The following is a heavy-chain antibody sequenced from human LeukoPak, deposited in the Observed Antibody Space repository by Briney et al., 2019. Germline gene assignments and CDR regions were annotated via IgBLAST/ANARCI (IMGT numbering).Heavy chain of an antibody. Sequence: GGSLRLSCAASGFTFSTSTTHWVRQAPGKGLEWVAVISYDGSNKFYADSVKGRFAISRDNSKNTLYLQMNSLRGYDSAVYYCARPLSNGYFHDSGGYYPYAMDVWGQGTTVTVSS. V-gene: IGHV3-30*09. CDR2: ISYDGSNK. D-gene: IGHD3-22*01. CDR1: GFTFSTST. CDR3: ARPLSNGYFHDSGGYYPYAMDV. J-gene: IGHJ6*02.